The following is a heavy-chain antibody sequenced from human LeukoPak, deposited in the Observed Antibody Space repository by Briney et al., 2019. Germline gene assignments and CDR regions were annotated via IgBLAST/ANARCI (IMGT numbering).Heavy chain of an antibody. V-gene: IGHV3-48*04. Sequence: GRSLRLSCAASGFRFSIYAMNWVRQAPGKGREWILYIDSGATNILYADSMKGRFTISGDDAKNSLFLQMTGLRAGDTAVYYCARDSNPPQLIDFWGQGTQVTVSA. CDR2: IDSGATNI. CDR1: GFRFSIYA. D-gene: IGHD1-1*01. CDR3: ARDSNPPQLIDF. J-gene: IGHJ4*02.